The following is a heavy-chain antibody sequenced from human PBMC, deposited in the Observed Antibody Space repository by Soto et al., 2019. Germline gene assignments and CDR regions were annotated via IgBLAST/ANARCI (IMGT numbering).Heavy chain of an antibody. J-gene: IGHJ4*02. D-gene: IGHD6-13*01. CDR3: AREMFSRTWYPGD. CDR1: GGSISSGDYY. Sequence: QVQLQESGPGLVRPSQILSLTCTVSGGSISSGDYYWSWIRQHPGRGLEWIGYVYYSGITFYNPSLKSRLTISVDTSKNQFYLRLGSVTAADTAVYYCAREMFSRTWYPGDWGQGTLVTVSS. CDR2: VYYSGIT. V-gene: IGHV4-31*03.